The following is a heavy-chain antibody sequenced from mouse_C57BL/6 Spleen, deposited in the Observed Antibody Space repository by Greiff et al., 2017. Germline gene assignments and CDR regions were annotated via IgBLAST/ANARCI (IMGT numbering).Heavy chain of an antibody. J-gene: IGHJ4*01. D-gene: IGHD1-1*01. V-gene: IGHV1-80*01. CDR1: GYAFSSYW. Sequence: QVQLQQSGAELVKPGASVKISCKASGYAFSSYWMNWVKQRPGKGLEGIGQIYPGDGDTNYNGKFKGKATLTADKSSSTAYMQLSSLTSEDSAVYFCARRNYGYAMDYWGQGTSVTVSS. CDR2: IYPGDGDT. CDR3: ARRNYGYAMDY.